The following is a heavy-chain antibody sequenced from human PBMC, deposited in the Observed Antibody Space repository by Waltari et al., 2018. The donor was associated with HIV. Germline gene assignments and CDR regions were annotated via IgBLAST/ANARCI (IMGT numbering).Heavy chain of an antibody. CDR1: GFTFTSSA. J-gene: IGHJ4*02. D-gene: IGHD3-22*01. Sequence: QMQLVQSGPEVKKPGTSVKVSCKASGFTFTSSAVQWVRQARGQRREWIGRSVVRKSNTNEAQKFQERGIITRDMATSTGYMELSSLRSEDTAVYYCAADRNYYDSSGYSFGDFDYWGQGTLVTVSS. CDR2: SVVRKSNT. V-gene: IGHV1-58*01. CDR3: AADRNYYDSSGYSFGDFDY.